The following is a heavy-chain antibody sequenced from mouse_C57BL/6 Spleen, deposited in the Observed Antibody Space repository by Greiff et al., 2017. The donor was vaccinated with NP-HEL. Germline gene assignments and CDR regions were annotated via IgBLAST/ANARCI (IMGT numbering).Heavy chain of an antibody. CDR2: IWSDGST. V-gene: IGHV2-6-1*01. CDR3: ARHNGSSFSYWYFDV. D-gene: IGHD1-1*01. J-gene: IGHJ1*03. Sequence: VQLQESGPGLVAPSQSLSITCTVSGFSLTSYGVHWVRQPPGKGLEWLVVIWSDGSTTYNSALKSRLSISKDNSKSQVFLKMNSLQTDDTAMYYCARHNGSSFSYWYFDVWGTGTTVTVSS. CDR1: GFSLTSYG.